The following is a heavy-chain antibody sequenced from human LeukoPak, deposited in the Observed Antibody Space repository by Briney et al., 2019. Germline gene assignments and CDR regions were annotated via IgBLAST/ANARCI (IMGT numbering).Heavy chain of an antibody. CDR1: GFTFDDYA. V-gene: IGHV3-9*01. Sequence: GGSLRLSCAASGFTFDDYAMHWVRQAPGKGLEWVSGISWNSGSIGYADSVKGRFTISRDNAKNSLYLQMNSLRAEDTAVYYCARVDTAMPRDPYFDYWGQGTLVTVSS. D-gene: IGHD5-18*01. CDR3: ARVDTAMPRDPYFDY. CDR2: ISWNSGSI. J-gene: IGHJ4*02.